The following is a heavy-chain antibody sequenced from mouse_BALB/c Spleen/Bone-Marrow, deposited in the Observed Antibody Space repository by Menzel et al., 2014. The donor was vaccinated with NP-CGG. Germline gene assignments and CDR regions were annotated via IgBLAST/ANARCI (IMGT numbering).Heavy chain of an antibody. Sequence: EVKLVESGGGLVKPGGSLKLSCAASGFSFRSYAMSWVRQTPERRLEWVASIISGGNTYYPDSVKGRFTISRDNARTFICLQMSRLTSEDTAMYYLARSPPDGNFPYYALGQRGQGTPGTVSS. CDR2: IISGGNT. D-gene: IGHD2-1*01. J-gene: IGHJ4*01. CDR3: ARSPPDGNFPYYALGQ. V-gene: IGHV5-6-5*01. CDR1: GFSFRSYA.